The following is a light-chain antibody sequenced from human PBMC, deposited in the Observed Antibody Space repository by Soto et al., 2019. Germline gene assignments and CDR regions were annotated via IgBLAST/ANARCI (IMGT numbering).Light chain of an antibody. Sequence: QSVLTQPASVSGSPGQSITISCIGTGSDIGAYNHVSWYQQHPGKAPKLLIYDVSNRPSGVSNRFFGSKSGNTASLTISGLQAEDEADYYCSSYIGSSASYVFVTGTKLTVL. V-gene: IGLV2-14*03. CDR2: DVS. CDR3: SSYIGSSASYV. J-gene: IGLJ1*01. CDR1: GSDIGAYNH.